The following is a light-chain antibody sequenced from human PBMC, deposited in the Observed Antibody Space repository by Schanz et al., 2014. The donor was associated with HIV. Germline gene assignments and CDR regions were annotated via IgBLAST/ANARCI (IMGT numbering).Light chain of an antibody. J-gene: IGLJ2*01. CDR2: DVS. V-gene: IGLV2-14*03. CDR1: SSDVGGYKY. Sequence: QSVLTQSASVSGSPGQSITISCTGTSSDVGGYKYVSWYQQHPGKAPKLLIYDVSNWPSGVSNRFSGSKSGNTASLTISGLQAEDEADYYCSSYTSSSTWVFGGGTKLTVL. CDR3: SSYTSSSTWV.